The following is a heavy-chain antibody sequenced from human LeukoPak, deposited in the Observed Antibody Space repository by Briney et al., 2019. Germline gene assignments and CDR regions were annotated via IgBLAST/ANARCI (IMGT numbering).Heavy chain of an antibody. D-gene: IGHD1-26*01. V-gene: IGHV1-69*06. Sequence: SVKVSCKASGGTFSSYAISWVRQAPGQGLEWMGGIIPIFGTANYAQRFQGRVTITADKSTSTAYMELRSLRSDDTAVYYCARDGPSGSYCSLWGQGTMVTVSS. J-gene: IGHJ3*01. CDR1: GGTFSSYA. CDR2: IIPIFGTA. CDR3: ARDGPSGSYCSL.